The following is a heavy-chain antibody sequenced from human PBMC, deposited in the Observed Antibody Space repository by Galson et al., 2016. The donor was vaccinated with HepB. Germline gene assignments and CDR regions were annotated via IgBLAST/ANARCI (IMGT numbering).Heavy chain of an antibody. CDR2: ISPYNGDT. CDR3: ARDLRDGALFPEGPVDY. J-gene: IGHJ4*02. V-gene: IGHV1-18*04. CDR1: GYTFTGHG. Sequence: SVKVSCKASGYTFTGHGIAWVRQAPGQGLEWMGWISPYNGDTNYAQKMQGRVTMTTDTSTRTAYMELRSLRPDDTAVYFCARDLRDGALFPEGPVDYWAREPWSPSLQ. D-gene: IGHD4-17*01.